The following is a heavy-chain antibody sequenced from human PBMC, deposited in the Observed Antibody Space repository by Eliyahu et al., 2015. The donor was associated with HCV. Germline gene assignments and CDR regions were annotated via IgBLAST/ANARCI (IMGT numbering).Heavy chain of an antibody. Sequence: QVQLQESGPGLVKPSETLSLTCTVSGYSISSGDYWGWXRQPPGKGLEWIGSIYDSGSTYYNPSLKSRVTISVDTSKNQFSLKVSSVTAADTAVYYCARNHNLRAEGGSYFDYWGQGTLVTVSS. CDR3: ARNHNLRAEGGSYFDY. CDR1: GYSISSGDY. CDR2: IYDSGST. D-gene: IGHD3-16*01. J-gene: IGHJ4*02. V-gene: IGHV4-38-2*02.